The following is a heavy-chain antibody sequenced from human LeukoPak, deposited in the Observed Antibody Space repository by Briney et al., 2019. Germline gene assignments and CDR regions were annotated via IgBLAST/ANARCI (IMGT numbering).Heavy chain of an antibody. CDR3: ARVPLDTWFEGDGMDV. Sequence: ASVKVSCKASGYTFTGYYMHWVRQAPGQGLEWMGWINPNSGGTNYAQKFQGWVTMTRDTSISTAYMELSRLRSDDTAVYYCARVPLDTWFEGDGMDVWGQGTTVTVSS. D-gene: IGHD3-10*01. V-gene: IGHV1-2*04. CDR2: INPNSGGT. J-gene: IGHJ6*02. CDR1: GYTFTGYY.